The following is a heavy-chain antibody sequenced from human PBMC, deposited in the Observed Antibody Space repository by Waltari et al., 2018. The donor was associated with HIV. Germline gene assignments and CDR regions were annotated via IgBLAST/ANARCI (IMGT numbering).Heavy chain of an antibody. D-gene: IGHD3-22*01. J-gene: IGHJ4*02. CDR1: GVTFRSHA. Sequence: EVKLVQSGGGLVQPGGSLRLSCTASGVTFRSHAMSWVRQTPGKGLHWVSTISGSGSHTYYADSAKGRFTISRDNSENTLFLQMTRLRVEDTARYFCAKDFDTSGLPYVVIDSWGQGTLVTVSS. V-gene: IGHV3-23*04. CDR2: ISGSGSHT. CDR3: AKDFDTSGLPYVVIDS.